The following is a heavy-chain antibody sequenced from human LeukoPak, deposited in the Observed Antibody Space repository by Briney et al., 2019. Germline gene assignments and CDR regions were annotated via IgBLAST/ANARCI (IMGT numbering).Heavy chain of an antibody. CDR2: ISAYNGNT. J-gene: IGHJ4*02. Sequence: ASVKVSCKAPGYAFTSYGINWVRQAPGQGLEWMGWISAYNGNTNYAQKVQGRVTMTTDTSTSTAYMELRSLRSDDTAVYYCARDNYSISSDFDYWGQGTLVTVSS. V-gene: IGHV1-18*01. CDR1: GYAFTSYG. CDR3: ARDNYSISSDFDY. D-gene: IGHD6-6*01.